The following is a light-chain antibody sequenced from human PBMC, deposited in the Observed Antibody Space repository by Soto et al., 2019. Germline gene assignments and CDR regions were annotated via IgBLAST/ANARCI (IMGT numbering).Light chain of an antibody. Sequence: AIRMTQSPSSLSASTGDRVTITCRASQGISSCLAWFQQKPGRPPKLLMSATSTLQSDVPSRFSGSGSGTDYTLTIGCLQSEDLATYYCQQYYTYPWTFGQGTKVEIK. V-gene: IGKV1-8*01. CDR3: QQYYTYPWT. CDR2: ATS. J-gene: IGKJ1*01. CDR1: QGISSC.